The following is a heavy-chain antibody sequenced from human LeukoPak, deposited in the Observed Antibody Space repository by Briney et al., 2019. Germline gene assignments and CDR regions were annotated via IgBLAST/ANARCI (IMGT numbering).Heavy chain of an antibody. CDR2: ISYDGSNK. D-gene: IGHD3-22*01. V-gene: IGHV3-30-3*01. CDR3: ARVGADKNYYDSRVEVYYYYGMDV. Sequence: GRSLSLSCAASGCTFSSYAMHWVRQAPGKGLEWVAVISYDGSNKYYADSVKGRFTISRDNFKNTLYLQMNSLRAEDTAVYYCARVGADKNYYDSRVEVYYYYGMDVWGQGTTVTVSS. J-gene: IGHJ6*02. CDR1: GCTFSSYA.